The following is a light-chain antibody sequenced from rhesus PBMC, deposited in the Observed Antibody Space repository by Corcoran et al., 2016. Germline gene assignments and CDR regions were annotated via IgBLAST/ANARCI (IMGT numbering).Light chain of an antibody. CDR3: QHGYGTPYS. Sequence: DIQMTQSPSSLSASVGDTVTITCRASQGISNNLAWYQQKPGKVPELLIYYASALQSGVPSMFSGSGSGTDFTLTISSLQPEDFATYSCQHGYGTPYSFGQGAKVEIK. CDR2: YAS. CDR1: QGISNN. V-gene: IGKV1S15*01. J-gene: IGKJ2*01.